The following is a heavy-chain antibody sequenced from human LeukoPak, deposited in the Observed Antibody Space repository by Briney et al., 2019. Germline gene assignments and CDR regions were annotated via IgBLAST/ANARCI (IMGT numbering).Heavy chain of an antibody. J-gene: IGHJ4*02. Sequence: ASVKVSSEASGYTFTGYYMHWVRHAPGQGLEWMGRINPSGGSTSYAHKFQGRVTMTRDTSTSTVYMELSSLSSEDTAVYYCARSPPYCSGGSCYSSYYFDYWGQGTLVTVSS. D-gene: IGHD2-15*01. CDR3: ARSPPYCSGGSCYSSYYFDY. CDR2: INPSGGST. V-gene: IGHV1-46*01. CDR1: GYTFTGYY.